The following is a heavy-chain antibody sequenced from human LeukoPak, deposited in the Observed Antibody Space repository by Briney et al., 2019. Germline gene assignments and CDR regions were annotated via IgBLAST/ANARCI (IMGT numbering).Heavy chain of an antibody. CDR3: ARGLGSYDSSELTWPMISF. J-gene: IGHJ4*02. CDR2: MNPNSGDT. Sequence: GASVKVSCKASGYTFTSYGINWVRQATGHGLEWMGWMNPNSGDTAYAQKFQGRITMTRSTSITTAYMELSGLRSDDTAVYYCARGLGSYDSSELTWPMISFWGQGTLVTVSS. D-gene: IGHD3-22*01. CDR1: GYTFTSYG. V-gene: IGHV1-8*02.